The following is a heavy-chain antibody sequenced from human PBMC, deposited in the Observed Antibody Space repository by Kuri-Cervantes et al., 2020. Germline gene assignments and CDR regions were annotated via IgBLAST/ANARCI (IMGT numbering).Heavy chain of an antibody. V-gene: IGHV3-23*01. CDR2: ISGRGGST. J-gene: IGHJ4*02. CDR1: GCTLSHCA. Sequence: SPNPPLAAPGCTLSHCAMGWVRQAPGKGLEWVSAISGRGGSTYYADSVEGRFTISRDNSKNTLYLQMNSLRAEDTAVYYCAKSSYDYYDSSGYYRPPDYWGQGTLVTVSS. CDR3: AKSSYDYYDSSGYYRPPDY. D-gene: IGHD3-22*01.